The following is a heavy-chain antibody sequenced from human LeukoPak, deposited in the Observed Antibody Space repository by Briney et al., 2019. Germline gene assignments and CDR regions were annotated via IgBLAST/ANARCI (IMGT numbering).Heavy chain of an antibody. J-gene: IGHJ4*02. Sequence: ASVKVSCKASGYTFTSYGISWVRQAPGQGLEWMGWISAYNGNTNYAQKLQGRVTMTTDTSTSTAYMELRSLRSDDTAVHYCARDPGYCISTSCLTFDYWGQGTLVTVSS. CDR1: GYTFTSYG. V-gene: IGHV1-18*01. CDR3: ARDPGYCISTSCLTFDY. D-gene: IGHD2-2*01. CDR2: ISAYNGNT.